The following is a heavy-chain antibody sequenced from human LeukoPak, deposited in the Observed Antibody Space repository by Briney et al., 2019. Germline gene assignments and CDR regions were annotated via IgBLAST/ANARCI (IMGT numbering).Heavy chain of an antibody. CDR3: ARKENILTGYYDH. V-gene: IGHV3-23*01. CDR2: ISGSGGST. J-gene: IGHJ5*02. Sequence: PGGSLRLSCAAPGFTFSSYAMSWVRQAPGKGLEWVSAISGSGGSTYYADSVKGRFTISRDNSKNTLYLQMNSLRAEDTAVYYCARKENILTGYYDHWGQGTLVTVSS. D-gene: IGHD3-9*01. CDR1: GFTFSSYA.